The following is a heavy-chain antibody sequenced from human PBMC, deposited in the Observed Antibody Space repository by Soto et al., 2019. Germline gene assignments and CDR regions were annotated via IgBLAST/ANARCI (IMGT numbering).Heavy chain of an antibody. CDR3: TRDSAATMPNRYFDY. J-gene: IGHJ4*02. V-gene: IGHV3-21*01. CDR1: GFTFSSYD. Sequence: ESGGGLVKPGGSLRLSCAASGFTFSSYDMNWVRQAPGQGLEWVSSISSLGTYTYYTDSVKGRFTISRDNAESSLYLQMDSLRAEDTAVYFCTRDSAATMPNRYFDYWGQGTLVTVSS. D-gene: IGHD6-25*01. CDR2: ISSLGTYT.